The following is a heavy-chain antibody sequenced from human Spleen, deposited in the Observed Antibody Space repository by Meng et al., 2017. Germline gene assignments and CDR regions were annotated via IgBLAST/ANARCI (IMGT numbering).Heavy chain of an antibody. D-gene: IGHD6-19*01. V-gene: IGHV4-59*01. Sequence: SETLSLTCTVSGGSINRYYWSWFRQPPGKGLEWIGYIYFNGNTNYNPSLTSRVIMSIDTSKNQFSLKLSSVTAADTAIYYCARAVAGTISFGYWGQGRLVTVSS. CDR2: IYFNGNT. CDR1: GGSINRYY. CDR3: ARAVAGTISFGY. J-gene: IGHJ4*02.